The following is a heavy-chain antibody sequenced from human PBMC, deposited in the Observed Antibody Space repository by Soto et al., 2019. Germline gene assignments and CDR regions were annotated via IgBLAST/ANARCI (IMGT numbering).Heavy chain of an antibody. CDR1: GFTLRDYW. V-gene: IGHV3-7*01. J-gene: IGHJ3*02. CDR3: LITTSAVGM. Sequence: EVQLVESGGGLVQPGESLRLSCAASGFTLRDYWMNWVRQAPGKGLEWVANIKRDGSEKNYVDSVKGRFTISRDNAKNSLYLQTNSLRVEGTAVYYCLITTSAVGMWGRGKMVIVSS. D-gene: IGHD3-22*01. CDR2: IKRDGSEK.